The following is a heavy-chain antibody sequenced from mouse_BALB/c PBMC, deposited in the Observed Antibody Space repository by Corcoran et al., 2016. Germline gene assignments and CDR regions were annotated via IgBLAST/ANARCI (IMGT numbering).Heavy chain of an antibody. V-gene: IGHV14-3*02. J-gene: IGHJ2*01. CDR1: GFNINDTY. D-gene: IGHD2-2*01. Sequence: VQLQPSGAELWNPGASVKLSCPASGFNINDTYMHWVKQRPEQGLECIGRIDPANGNTKYDPKCQGKATITADTSSNTAYLQLSSLTSEDTAVYYCASFGYCWGQGTTLTVSS. CDR3: ASFGYC. CDR2: IDPANGNT.